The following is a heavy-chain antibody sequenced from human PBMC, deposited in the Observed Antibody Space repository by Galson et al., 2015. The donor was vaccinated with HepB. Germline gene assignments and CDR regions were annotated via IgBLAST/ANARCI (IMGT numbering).Heavy chain of an antibody. CDR3: ARDRAHIVVVTAMYPDAFDI. CDR1: GYTFTSYG. Sequence: SVKVSCKASGYTFTSYGISWVRQAPGQGPEWMGWISAYNGNTNYAQKLQGRVTMTTDTSTSTAYMELRSLRSDDTAVYYCARDRAHIVVVTAMYPDAFDIWGQGTMVTVSS. V-gene: IGHV1-18*04. D-gene: IGHD2-21*02. CDR2: ISAYNGNT. J-gene: IGHJ3*02.